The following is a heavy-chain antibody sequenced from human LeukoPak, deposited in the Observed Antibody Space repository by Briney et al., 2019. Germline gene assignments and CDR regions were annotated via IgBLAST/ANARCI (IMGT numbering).Heavy chain of an antibody. CDR3: ARAKSYYYDSSGYRPAFDI. CDR2: IIPILGIA. Sequence: SVKVSCKASGYTFTGYYMHWVRQAPGQGLEWMGRIIPILGIANYAQKFQGRVTITADKSTSTAYMELSSLRSEDTAVYYCARAKSYYYDSSGYRPAFDIWGQGTMVTVSS. V-gene: IGHV1-69*04. J-gene: IGHJ3*02. D-gene: IGHD3-22*01. CDR1: GYTFTGYY.